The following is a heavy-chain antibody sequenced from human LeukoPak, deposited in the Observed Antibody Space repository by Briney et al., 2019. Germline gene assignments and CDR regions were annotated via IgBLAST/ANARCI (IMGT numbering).Heavy chain of an antibody. J-gene: IGHJ4*02. Sequence: SETLSLTCTVSGGSISSHYWSWIRQPPGKGLEWIGYIYYSGSTNYNPSLKSRVTISVDTSKNQFSLKLGSVTAADTAVYYCARASYDFWCGYYTSGTFDYWGQGTLVTVSS. V-gene: IGHV4-59*11. CDR2: IYYSGST. D-gene: IGHD3-3*01. CDR1: GGSISSHY. CDR3: ARASYDFWCGYYTSGTFDY.